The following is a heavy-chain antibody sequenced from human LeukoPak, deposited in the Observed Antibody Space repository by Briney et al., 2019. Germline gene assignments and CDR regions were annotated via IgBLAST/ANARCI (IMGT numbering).Heavy chain of an antibody. CDR2: INTDGTVT. Sequence: GGSLRLSCAASGFTFSKYWMLWVRQAPGKGLESVSRINTDGTVTSYADSVKGRFTVSRDNADNTMFLQMNSVRDEDTAVYYCATKQWLAPPPDSWGQGTPVTVSS. CDR3: ATKQWLAPPPDS. J-gene: IGHJ4*02. V-gene: IGHV3-74*01. CDR1: GFTFSKYW. D-gene: IGHD6-19*01.